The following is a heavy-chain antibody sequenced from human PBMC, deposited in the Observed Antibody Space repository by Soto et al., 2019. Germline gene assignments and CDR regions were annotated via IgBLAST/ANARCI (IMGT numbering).Heavy chain of an antibody. D-gene: IGHD2-15*01. Sequence: QAQLQESGPGLVRPSGTLSLTCTVSRFSVTNNKYWNWVRQSPGKALEWIGEIYHSGATYYNPYLSGRASISMDKSKNETSLNLTSVTAADTAVYYCARDSRYCSDGGCSIIRDAFDFWGQGTLVTVSS. J-gene: IGHJ3*01. CDR2: IYHSGAT. V-gene: IGHV4-4*02. CDR3: ARDSRYCSDGGCSIIRDAFDF. CDR1: RFSVTNNKY.